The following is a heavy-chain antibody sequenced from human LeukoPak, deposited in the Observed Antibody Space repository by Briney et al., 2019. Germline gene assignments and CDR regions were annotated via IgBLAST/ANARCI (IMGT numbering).Heavy chain of an antibody. V-gene: IGHV4-39*01. CDR3: ARSRPYYFDY. CDR2: IYYSGST. CDR1: GGSISSSSYY. J-gene: IGHJ4*02. Sequence: SETLSLTCTVSGGSISSSSYYWGWIRQPPGKGLEWIGSIYYSGSTYYNPSLKSRVTISVDTSKNQFSLKLSSVTAADTAVYYCARSRPYYFDYWGQGTLVTVSS.